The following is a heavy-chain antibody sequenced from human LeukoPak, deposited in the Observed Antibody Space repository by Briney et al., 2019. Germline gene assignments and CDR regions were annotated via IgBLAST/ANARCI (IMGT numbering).Heavy chain of an antibody. D-gene: IGHD3-10*01. J-gene: IGHJ4*02. CDR2: ISGSGGST. CDR1: GFTFDDYA. V-gene: IGHV3-23*01. Sequence: PGGSLRLSCAASGFTFDDYAMHWVRQAPGKGLEWVSAISGSGGSTYYADSVKGRFTISRDNSKNTLYLQMNSLRAEDTAVYYCAKDLLLWDYYGSGSYFDYWGQGTLVTVSS. CDR3: AKDLLLWDYYGSGSYFDY.